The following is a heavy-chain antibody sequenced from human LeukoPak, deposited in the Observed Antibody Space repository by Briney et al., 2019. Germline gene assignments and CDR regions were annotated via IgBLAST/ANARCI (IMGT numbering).Heavy chain of an antibody. D-gene: IGHD6-19*01. CDR1: GGSISDYY. Sequence: PSETLSLTCTVSGGSISDYYWSWIRQPAGKGLEWIGRIYTSGSTNYNPSLKSRVTMSVDTSKNQFSLKLSSVTAADTAVYYCARDRHGMSVSDYFDYWGQRTLVTVSS. CDR3: ARDRHGMSVSDYFDY. J-gene: IGHJ4*02. CDR2: IYTSGST. V-gene: IGHV4-4*07.